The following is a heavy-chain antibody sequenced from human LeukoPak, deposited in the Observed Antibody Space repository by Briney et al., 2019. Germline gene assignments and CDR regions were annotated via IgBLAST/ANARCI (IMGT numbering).Heavy chain of an antibody. J-gene: IGHJ4*02. Sequence: PSQTLSLTCTVSGGSISSDDYYWSWIRQPPGKGLEWIGYIYYSGSTYYNPSLKSRVTISVDTSKNQFSLKLSSVTAADTAVYYCARQQQLDPYYFDYWGQGTLVTVSS. CDR2: IYYSGST. CDR1: GGSISSDDYY. D-gene: IGHD6-13*01. V-gene: IGHV4-30-4*08. CDR3: ARQQQLDPYYFDY.